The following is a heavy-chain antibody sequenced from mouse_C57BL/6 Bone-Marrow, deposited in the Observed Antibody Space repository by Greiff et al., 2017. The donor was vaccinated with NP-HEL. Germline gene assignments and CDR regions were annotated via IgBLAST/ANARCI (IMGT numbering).Heavy chain of an antibody. CDR2: IYPRSGNT. D-gene: IGHD1-1*01. CDR3: AREYYGSSYVWYFDV. V-gene: IGHV1-81*01. CDR1: GYTFTSYG. Sequence: QVQLQQSGAELARPGASVKLSCKASGYTFTSYGISWVKQRTGQGLEWIGEIYPRSGNTYYNEKFKGKATLTADKSSSTAYMELRSLTSEDSAVYFCAREYYGSSYVWYFDVWGTGTTVTVSS. J-gene: IGHJ1*03.